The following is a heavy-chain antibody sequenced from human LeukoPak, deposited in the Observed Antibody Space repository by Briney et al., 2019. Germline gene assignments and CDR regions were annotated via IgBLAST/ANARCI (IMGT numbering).Heavy chain of an antibody. CDR1: GYSFTSYW. CDR2: IDPSDSYT. J-gene: IGHJ4*02. D-gene: IGHD6-13*01. CDR3: ARNPLEYSSSWYRDY. V-gene: IGHV5-10-1*01. Sequence: GESLKISCKGSGYSFTSYWISWVRQMPGKGLEWMGRIDPSDSYTNYSPSFQGHVTISADKSISTAYLQWSSLKASDTAMYYCARNPLEYSSSWYRDYWGQGTPVTVSS.